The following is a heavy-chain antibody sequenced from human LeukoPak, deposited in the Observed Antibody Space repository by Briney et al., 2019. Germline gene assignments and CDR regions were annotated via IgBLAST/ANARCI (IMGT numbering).Heavy chain of an antibody. CDR2: VRHDGSNE. Sequence: GGSLRLSCAASGFTFSRYGMHWVRQAPGKGLEWVAFVRHDGSNEYYADSVKGRFTISRDNSKNTLYLQMNSLRAEDTALYYCAKDMGVVVAATDYYYGMDVWGQGTTVTVSS. V-gene: IGHV3-30*02. CDR1: GFTFSRYG. D-gene: IGHD2-15*01. J-gene: IGHJ6*02. CDR3: AKDMGVVVAATDYYYGMDV.